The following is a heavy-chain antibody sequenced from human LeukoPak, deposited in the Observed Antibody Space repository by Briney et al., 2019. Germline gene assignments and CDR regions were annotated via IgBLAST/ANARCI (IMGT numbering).Heavy chain of an antibody. CDR3: ARQIRATVNYMDV. Sequence: SETLSLTCTVSGGSISSYYWSWIRQPPGKGLEWIGCIYYSGSTNYNPSLKSRVTISVDTSKNQFSLKLSSVTAADTAVYYCARQIRATVNYMDVWGKGTTVTVSS. J-gene: IGHJ6*03. V-gene: IGHV4-59*08. D-gene: IGHD4-11*01. CDR2: IYYSGST. CDR1: GGSISSYY.